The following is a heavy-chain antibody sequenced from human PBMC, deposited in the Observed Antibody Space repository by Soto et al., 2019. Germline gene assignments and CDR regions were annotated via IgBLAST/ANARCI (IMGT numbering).Heavy chain of an antibody. Sequence: SVKVSCKASGGTFSSYAISWVRQAPGQGLEWMGGIIPIFGTTNYAQKFQGRVTITADESTSTAYMELSSLRSEDTAVYYCAKGWAAREEKINYYYYGMDVWGQGTTVTVSS. CDR1: GGTFSSYA. J-gene: IGHJ6*02. V-gene: IGHV1-69*13. D-gene: IGHD6-6*01. CDR3: AKGWAAREEKINYYYYGMDV. CDR2: IIPIFGTT.